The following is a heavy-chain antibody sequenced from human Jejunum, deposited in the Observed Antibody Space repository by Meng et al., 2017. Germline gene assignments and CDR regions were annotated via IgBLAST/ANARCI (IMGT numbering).Heavy chain of an antibody. V-gene: IGHV4-61*01. Sequence: QGLLQESGPGLVRPSETLSLTCTVPGGSVSRTNCDWSWIRQPPGKGLEWIGYRYYSGSTNYNPSLKSRVTISVDTSKSQFSLKLFSVTAADTAVYYCAREYCISTTCYFDSWGQGTLVTVSS. CDR2: RYYSGST. D-gene: IGHD2-2*01. CDR1: GGSVSRTNCD. CDR3: AREYCISTTCYFDS. J-gene: IGHJ4*02.